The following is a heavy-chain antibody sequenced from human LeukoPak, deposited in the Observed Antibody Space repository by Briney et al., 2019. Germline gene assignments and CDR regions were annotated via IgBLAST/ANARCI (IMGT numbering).Heavy chain of an antibody. Sequence: GGSLRLSCAASGFTFNDYAMHWVRQVPGKGLEWVSLINWSGVSTYYADSVKGRFTISRDNNKDSLFLQMSSLRPEDTAFYYCAKDSDSSGFFEPPDFWGQGTLVTVSS. CDR2: INWSGVST. D-gene: IGHD3-22*01. J-gene: IGHJ4*02. CDR3: AKDSDSSGFFEPPDF. CDR1: GFTFNDYA. V-gene: IGHV3-43D*03.